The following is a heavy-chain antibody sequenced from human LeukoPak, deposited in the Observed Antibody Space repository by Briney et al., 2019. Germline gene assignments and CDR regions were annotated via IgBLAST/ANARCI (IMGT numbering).Heavy chain of an antibody. J-gene: IGHJ6*02. Sequence: GSLRLSCAASGFIVSNNYMIWVRQAPGKGLEYVSLIDRAGNTYYVGSVKGRFTVSRDNSKNTLYLQMNSLRAEDTAVYYCAGLQYGSGSNLYHGMDVWGQGTTVTVSS. V-gene: IGHV3-66*04. D-gene: IGHD3-10*01. CDR1: GFIVSNNY. CDR3: AGLQYGSGSNLYHGMDV. CDR2: IDRAGNT.